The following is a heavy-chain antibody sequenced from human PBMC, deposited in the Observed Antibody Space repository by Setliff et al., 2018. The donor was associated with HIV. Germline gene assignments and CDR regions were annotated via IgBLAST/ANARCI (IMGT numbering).Heavy chain of an antibody. Sequence: PGGSLRLSCAASGFTFDDYAVTWVRQAPGKGLDYVSAISGSGTTTYYADSVRGRFTISRDNSTNTVYPQMHSLRAEDTALYYCAKVMTLWFGASDSWGQGTRVTVSS. D-gene: IGHD3-10*01. J-gene: IGHJ4*02. CDR2: ISGSGTTT. CDR1: GFTFDDYA. CDR3: AKVMTLWFGASDS. V-gene: IGHV3-23*01.